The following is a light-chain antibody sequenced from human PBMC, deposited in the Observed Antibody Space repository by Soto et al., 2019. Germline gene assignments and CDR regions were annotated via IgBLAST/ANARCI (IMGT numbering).Light chain of an antibody. CDR1: SSDVGGYNY. J-gene: IGLJ3*02. Sequence: QSALTQPASVSGSPGQSITISCTGTSSDVGGYNYVSWYQQHPGKAPKLMIYEVSNRLSGVSNRFSGYKSGNMASLTISGLRSEVEADYYCRSYTSSSTVVFAGGTKLTVL. CDR2: EVS. V-gene: IGLV2-14*01. CDR3: RSYTSSSTVV.